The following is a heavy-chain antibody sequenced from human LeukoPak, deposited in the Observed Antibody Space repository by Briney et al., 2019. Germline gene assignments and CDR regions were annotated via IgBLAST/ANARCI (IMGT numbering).Heavy chain of an antibody. CDR1: GYTFTSYG. J-gene: IGHJ1*01. CDR3: ARDYDSSGSEYFQH. D-gene: IGHD3-22*01. V-gene: IGHV1-18*01. Sequence: GASVKVSCKASGYTFTSYGISWVRQAPGQGLEWMGWISAYNGNTNYAQKLQGRVTMTTGTSTSTAYMELRSLRSDDTAVYYCARDYDSSGSEYFQHWGQGTLVTVSS. CDR2: ISAYNGNT.